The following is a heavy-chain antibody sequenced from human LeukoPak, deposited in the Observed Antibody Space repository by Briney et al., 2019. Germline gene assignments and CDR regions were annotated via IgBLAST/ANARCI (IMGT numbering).Heavy chain of an antibody. CDR2: ISYDGSNK. CDR3: AKVSRYCSSTSCYKDYYYYGMDV. V-gene: IGHV3-30*18. Sequence: GGSLRLSCAASGFTFSSYAMSWVRQAPGKGLEWVAVISYDGSNKYYADSVKGRFTISRDNSKNTLYLQMNSLRAEDTAVYYCAKVSRYCSSTSCYKDYYYYGMDVWGQGTTVTVSS. J-gene: IGHJ6*02. D-gene: IGHD2-2*02. CDR1: GFTFSSYA.